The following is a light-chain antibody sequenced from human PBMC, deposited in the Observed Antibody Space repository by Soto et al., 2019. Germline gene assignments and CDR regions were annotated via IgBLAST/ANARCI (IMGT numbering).Light chain of an antibody. V-gene: IGKV1-5*01. Sequence: DIQMTQSPSTLSASVGDRVTITCRASQSISSWLAWYQQKPGKAPKLLIYDASRLESGVPSRFSGSGSGTEFTLTISSLQPDDFSTYYCQQYETFGQGTKVEIK. CDR2: DAS. CDR3: QQYET. CDR1: QSISSW. J-gene: IGKJ1*01.